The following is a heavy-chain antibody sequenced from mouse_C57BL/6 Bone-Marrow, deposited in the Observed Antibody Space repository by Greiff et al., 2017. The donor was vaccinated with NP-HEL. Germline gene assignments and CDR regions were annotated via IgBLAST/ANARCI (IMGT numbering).Heavy chain of an antibody. CDR1: GYTFTSYW. J-gene: IGHJ2*01. CDR3: ARLGAYGYGYYFDY. D-gene: IGHD2-2*01. V-gene: IGHV1-52*01. CDR2: IDPSDSET. Sequence: QVQLQQPGAELVRPGSSVKLSCKASGYTFTSYWMHWVKQRPIQGLEWIGNIDPSDSETHYNQKFKDKATLTVDKSSSTAYMQLSSLTSEDSAVYYWARLGAYGYGYYFDYWGQGTTLTVSS.